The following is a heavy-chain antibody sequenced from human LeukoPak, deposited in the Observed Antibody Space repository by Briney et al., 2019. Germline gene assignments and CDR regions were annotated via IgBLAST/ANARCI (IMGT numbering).Heavy chain of an antibody. J-gene: IGHJ4*02. D-gene: IGHD3-22*01. V-gene: IGHV3-21*01. CDR1: GFTFSSYS. Sequence: GGSLRLPCAASGFTFSSYSMTWVRQAPGKGLEWVSSISSSSSYIYYADSVKGRFTISRDNAKNSLYLQMNSLRAEDTAVYYCASSPPEYYDSSGYFYWGQGTLVTVSS. CDR3: ASSPPEYYDSSGYFY. CDR2: ISSSSSYI.